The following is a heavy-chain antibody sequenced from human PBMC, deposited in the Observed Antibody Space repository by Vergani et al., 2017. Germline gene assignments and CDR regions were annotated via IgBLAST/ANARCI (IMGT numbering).Heavy chain of an antibody. CDR3: AKGGYSGYDFGAFDI. J-gene: IGHJ3*02. CDR1: GFTFSSYA. V-gene: IGHV3-33*06. D-gene: IGHD5-12*01. Sequence: QVQLVESGGGVVQPGRSLRLSCAASGFTFSSYAMHWVRQAPGKGLEWVAVIWYDGSNKYYADSVKGRFTISRDNSKNTLYLQMNSLRAEDTAVYYCAKGGYSGYDFGAFDIWGQGTMVTVSS. CDR2: IWYDGSNK.